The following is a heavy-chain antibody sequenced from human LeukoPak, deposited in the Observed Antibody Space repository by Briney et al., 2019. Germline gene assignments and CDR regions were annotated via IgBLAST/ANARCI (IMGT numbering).Heavy chain of an antibody. Sequence: PSETLSLTCTVSNGSISIYYWSWVPQPAGKGLEWIGRISASGSTNYNPSLKSRVTISVDTSKNQFSLKLSSVTAADTAVYYCARLRHDILTGDWYFDLWGRGTLVTVSS. CDR3: ARLRHDILTGDWYFDL. V-gene: IGHV4-4*07. CDR1: NGSISIYY. CDR2: ISASGST. D-gene: IGHD3-9*01. J-gene: IGHJ2*01.